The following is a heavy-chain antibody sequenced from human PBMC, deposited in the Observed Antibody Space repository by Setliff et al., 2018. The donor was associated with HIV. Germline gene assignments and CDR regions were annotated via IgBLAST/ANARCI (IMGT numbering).Heavy chain of an antibody. V-gene: IGHV3-23*01. J-gene: IGHJ3*01. D-gene: IGHD3-3*01. CDR1: GFTFSTNA. CDR3: AKPRYYDGNYGFYV. Sequence: GGSLRLSCVASGFTFSTNAITWVRLAPGKGLEWVSSISGSGYPYYADSVKGRFTISRDNSKNTLFLQMDSLRAEDTALYYCAKPRYYDGNYGFYVWGQGTMVTVSS. CDR2: ISGSGYP.